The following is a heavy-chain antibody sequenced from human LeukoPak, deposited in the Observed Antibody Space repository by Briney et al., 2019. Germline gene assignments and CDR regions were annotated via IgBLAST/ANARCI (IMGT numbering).Heavy chain of an antibody. D-gene: IGHD3-22*01. J-gene: IGHJ3*02. V-gene: IGHV4-38-2*02. CDR1: GCSISSDYY. CDR3: ARNSTYYDSRGDRDAEAFDI. CDR2: IYHSGTIYHSGST. Sequence: PSETLSLTCTISGCSISSDYYLDWIRQPPGKGLEWIGSIYHSGTIYHSGSTYYNPSLRRGLTISVDTSKNQLSLKLSSVTAAATAAYYCARNSTYYDSRGDRDAEAFDIWGQGTMVTVSS.